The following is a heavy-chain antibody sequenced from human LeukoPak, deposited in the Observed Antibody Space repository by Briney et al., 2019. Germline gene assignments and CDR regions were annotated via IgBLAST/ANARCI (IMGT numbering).Heavy chain of an antibody. CDR1: GGTFSSYT. V-gene: IGHV1-69*02. J-gene: IGHJ4*02. D-gene: IGHD5-18*01. CDR2: IIPILGIA. CDR3: ARVNGYSYGSMYYFDY. Sequence: ASVNFSCKASGGTFSSYTISWVRQAPGQGLEWMGRIIPILGIANYAQKFQGRVTITADKSTSIAYMELSSLRSEDTAVYYCARVNGYSYGSMYYFDYWGQGTLVSVSS.